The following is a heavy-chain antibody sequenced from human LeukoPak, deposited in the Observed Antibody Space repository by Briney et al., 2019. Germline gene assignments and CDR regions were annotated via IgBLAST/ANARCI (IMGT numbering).Heavy chain of an antibody. V-gene: IGHV3-64*04. Sequence: GGSLRLSCSASGFTFTSHVMHWVRQAPGKGLQYVSGISMNVQTTYYAGSVKGRFTISRDNSKNTLYLQMNSLRAEDTAVYYCAKVAYYYDSSGYYYDYWGQGTLVTVSS. CDR2: ISMNVQTT. J-gene: IGHJ4*02. D-gene: IGHD3-22*01. CDR3: AKVAYYYDSSGYYYDY. CDR1: GFTFTSHV.